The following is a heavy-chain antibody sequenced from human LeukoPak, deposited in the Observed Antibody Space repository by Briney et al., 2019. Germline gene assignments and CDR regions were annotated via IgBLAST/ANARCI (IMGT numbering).Heavy chain of an antibody. CDR3: ARDRDYFYMDV. J-gene: IGHJ6*03. Sequence: GGSLRLSCAASGFTFSTYWMTWVRQAPGKGLEWVAVISYDGSNKYYADSVKGRFTISRDNSKNTLYLQMNSLRAEDTAVYYCARDRDYFYMDVWGKGTTVTVSS. CDR2: ISYDGSNK. CDR1: GFTFSTYW. V-gene: IGHV3-30*03.